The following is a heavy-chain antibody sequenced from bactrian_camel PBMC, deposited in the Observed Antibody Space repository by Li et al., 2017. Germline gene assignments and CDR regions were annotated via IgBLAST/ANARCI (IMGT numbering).Heavy chain of an antibody. V-gene: IGHV3S40*01. J-gene: IGHJ4*01. Sequence: DVQLVESGGGSVQAGGSLRLSCVGSGFAYSSYCKAWFRQVPGKKREGVAAIYSGDSSALYDDKAKGRFTISQDGRFTGLQDGAKNTVHLQMNNLKAEDTAMYYCASAPTWLYVGTWFQQEQYVDWGQGTQVTVS. CDR3: ASAPTWLYVGTWFQQEQYVD. CDR2: IYSGDSSA. D-gene: IGHD6*01. CDR1: GFAYSSYC.